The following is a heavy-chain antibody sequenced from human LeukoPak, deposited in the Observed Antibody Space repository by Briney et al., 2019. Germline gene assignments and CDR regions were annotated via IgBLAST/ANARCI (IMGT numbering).Heavy chain of an antibody. Sequence: ASVKVSCKASGYTFTNYGITWVRQAPGQGLEWMGWVSAHNANTTYALKFQGRVTMTTDASTSTAYMELRSLRSDDTAVYFCARDYYYNSGRLDYWGQGTLVIVSS. CDR2: VSAHNANT. J-gene: IGHJ4*02. CDR3: ARDYYYNSGRLDY. CDR1: GYTFTNYG. V-gene: IGHV1-18*01. D-gene: IGHD3-22*01.